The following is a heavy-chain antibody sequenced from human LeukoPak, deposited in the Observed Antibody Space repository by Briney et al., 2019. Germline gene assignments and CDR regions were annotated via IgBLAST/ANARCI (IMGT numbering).Heavy chain of an antibody. CDR3: ARDTAGYSSRYDAFDI. CDR1: GGSIDSGSYY. D-gene: IGHD6-13*01. CDR2: IYYSGNT. V-gene: IGHV4-39*07. J-gene: IGHJ3*02. Sequence: SETLSLTCTVSGGSIDSGSYYWGWIRQPPGKGLEWIGSIYYSGNTYYNPSLKSRVTISVDTSKNEFSLKLTSVTAADTAVYYCARDTAGYSSRYDAFDIWGQGTMVTVSS.